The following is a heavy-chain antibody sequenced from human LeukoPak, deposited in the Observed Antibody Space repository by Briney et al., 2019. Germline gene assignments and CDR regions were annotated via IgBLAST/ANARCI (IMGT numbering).Heavy chain of an antibody. CDR1: GFTFSDYT. D-gene: IGHD3-3*01. Sequence: GGSLRLSCAASGFTFSDYTMNWVRQAPGKGLEWVANIKQDGSEKYYVDSVKGRFTISRDNAKNSLYLQMNSLRAEDTAVYYCARDRGYDFWSGYPRGMDVWGKGTTVTVSS. V-gene: IGHV3-7*01. J-gene: IGHJ6*04. CDR3: ARDRGYDFWSGYPRGMDV. CDR2: IKQDGSEK.